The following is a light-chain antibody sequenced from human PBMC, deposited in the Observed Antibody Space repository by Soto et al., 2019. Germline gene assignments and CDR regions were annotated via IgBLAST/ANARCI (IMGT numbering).Light chain of an antibody. V-gene: IGLV2-14*01. CDR1: SRDVGGYNY. CDR3: SSYTSSSTVV. Sequence: QSALTQPASVYGSPGQSITISCTGTSRDVGGYNYVSWYQQHPGKAPKLMIYDVSNRPSGVANRFSGSKSGNTASLTISGLQADDEADHYCSSYTSSSTVVFGGGTKVTVL. J-gene: IGLJ2*01. CDR2: DVS.